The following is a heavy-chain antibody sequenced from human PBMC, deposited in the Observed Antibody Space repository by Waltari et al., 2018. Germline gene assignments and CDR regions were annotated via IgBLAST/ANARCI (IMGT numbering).Heavy chain of an antibody. D-gene: IGHD6-13*01. CDR2: IYNSGIT. CDR1: GDSMRSSSYY. J-gene: IGHJ4*02. CDR3: ARSRIAADGARTFDH. Sequence: QLRLQESGPGLVKPSETLSLTCTVSGDSMRSSSYYWGWIRQPPGKGLEWIGNIYNSGITLYKSSQKNRVTIFVETSKNQFSLKVRSVTAADTAVYYCARSRIAADGARTFDHWGQGTLVTVSS. V-gene: IGHV4-39*01.